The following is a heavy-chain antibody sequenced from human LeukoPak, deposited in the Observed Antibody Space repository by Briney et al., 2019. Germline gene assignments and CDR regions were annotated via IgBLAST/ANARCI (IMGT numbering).Heavy chain of an antibody. Sequence: GGSLRLSCAASGFTFSSYEMNWVRQAPGKGLEWVSYISSSGSTIYYADSVKGRFTISRDNAKNSLYLQMNSLRAEDTAVYYCARDRRLWFGELFGAPFDYWGQGTLVTVSS. V-gene: IGHV3-48*03. CDR1: GFTFSSYE. CDR3: ARDRRLWFGELFGAPFDY. CDR2: ISSSGSTI. J-gene: IGHJ4*02. D-gene: IGHD3-10*01.